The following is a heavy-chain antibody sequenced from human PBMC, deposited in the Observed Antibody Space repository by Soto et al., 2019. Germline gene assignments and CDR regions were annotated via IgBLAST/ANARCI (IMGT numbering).Heavy chain of an antibody. CDR3: ASKGGDDYYYYGMDV. D-gene: IGHD3-10*01. Sequence: QVQLQESGPGLVKPSETLSLTCTVSGGSISSYYWSWIRQPPGKGLEWIGYIYYSGSTNYNPSLKSRVTISVDTSKNQFSLKLSSVTAADTAVYYCASKGGDDYYYYGMDVWGQGTTVTVSS. CDR1: GGSISSYY. CDR2: IYYSGST. J-gene: IGHJ6*02. V-gene: IGHV4-59*08.